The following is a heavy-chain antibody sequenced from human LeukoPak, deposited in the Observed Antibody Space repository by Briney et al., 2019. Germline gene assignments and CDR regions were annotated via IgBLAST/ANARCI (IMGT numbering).Heavy chain of an antibody. Sequence: PSETLSLTCTVSGGSISSYYWSWIRQPPGKGLEWIGYIYYSGSTNYNPSLKSRVTISVDTSKNQFSLKLSSVTAADTAVYYCARDRYYYGSGDAFDIWGQGTMVTVSS. V-gene: IGHV4-59*01. CDR3: ARDRYYYGSGDAFDI. CDR1: GGSISSYY. CDR2: IYYSGST. J-gene: IGHJ3*02. D-gene: IGHD3-10*01.